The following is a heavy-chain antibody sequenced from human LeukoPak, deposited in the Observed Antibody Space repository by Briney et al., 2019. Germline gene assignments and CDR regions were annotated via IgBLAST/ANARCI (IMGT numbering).Heavy chain of an antibody. J-gene: IGHJ3*02. CDR2: INWNCGST. Sequence: GGSLRLSCAASGVTFDDYGMSWVRQAPGKGLEWVSGINWNCGSTVYADSVKSRFTTSRDNAKNSLYLKMNSLRAEDTALYYCARAGRGWFGELALSAFDIWGQGTMVTVSS. CDR3: ARAGRGWFGELALSAFDI. D-gene: IGHD3-10*01. CDR1: GVTFDDYG. V-gene: IGHV3-20*04.